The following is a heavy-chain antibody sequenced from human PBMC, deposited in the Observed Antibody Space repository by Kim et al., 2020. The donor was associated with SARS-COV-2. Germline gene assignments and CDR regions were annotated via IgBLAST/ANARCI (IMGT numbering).Heavy chain of an antibody. V-gene: IGHV3-7*05. CDR1: GFPFSTYW. Sequence: GGSLRLSCAASGFPFSTYWMYWVRQAPGKGLEWLVNIKYDGSDKYYVDSVKGRFTVSRDNAKNSLYLHMTSLRAEDTAVYFCARYRLGGYAMDVWGQGTTVTVSS. D-gene: IGHD5-18*01. J-gene: IGHJ6*02. CDR3: ARYRLGGYAMDV. CDR2: IKYDGSDK.